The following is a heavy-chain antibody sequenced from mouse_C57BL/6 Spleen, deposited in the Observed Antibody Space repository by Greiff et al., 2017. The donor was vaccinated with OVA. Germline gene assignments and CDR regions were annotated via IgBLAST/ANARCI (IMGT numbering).Heavy chain of an antibody. CDR2: IYPGSGST. CDR3: ARYEYYGSSSDY. V-gene: IGHV1-55*01. Sequence: QVQLQQPGAELVKPGASVKMSCKASGYTFTSYWITWVKQRPGQGLEWIGDIYPGSGSTNYNEKFKSKATLTVDTSSSTAYMQLSSLTSEDSAVYYCARYEYYGSSSDYWGQGTTLTVSS. J-gene: IGHJ2*01. D-gene: IGHD1-1*01. CDR1: GYTFTSYW.